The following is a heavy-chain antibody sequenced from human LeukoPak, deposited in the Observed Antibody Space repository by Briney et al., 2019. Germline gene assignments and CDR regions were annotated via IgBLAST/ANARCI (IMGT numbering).Heavy chain of an antibody. D-gene: IGHD3-10*01. V-gene: IGHV3-30*18. CDR3: AKDATRSRYYYGSGSYLDY. J-gene: IGHJ4*02. CDR2: ISYDGSNK. CDR1: GFTFSSSG. Sequence: RRSLRLSCAASGFTFSSSGMRWVRQAPGKGLEWVAVISYDGSNKYYAASVKGRFTISRDNSKNTLYLQMNSLRAEDTAVYYCAKDATRSRYYYGSGSYLDYWGQGTLVTVSS.